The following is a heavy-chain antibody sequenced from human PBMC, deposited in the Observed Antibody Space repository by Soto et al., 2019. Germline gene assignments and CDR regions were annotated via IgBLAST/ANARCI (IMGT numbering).Heavy chain of an antibody. Sequence: SVKVSCQASGGTFSSYAISWVRQAPGQGLEWMGGIIPIFGTANYAQKFQGRVTITADESTSTAYMELSSLRSEDTAVYYCARALRPYYYDSSGYYYVSDYYYYYGMDVWGQGTTVTVSS. V-gene: IGHV1-69*13. CDR3: ARALRPYYYDSSGYYYVSDYYYYYGMDV. CDR2: IIPIFGTA. D-gene: IGHD3-22*01. CDR1: GGTFSSYA. J-gene: IGHJ6*02.